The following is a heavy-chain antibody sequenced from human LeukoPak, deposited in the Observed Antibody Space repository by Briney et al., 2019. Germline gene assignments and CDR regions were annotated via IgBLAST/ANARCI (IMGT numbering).Heavy chain of an antibody. D-gene: IGHD3-10*01. Sequence: SETLSLTCTVSGGSISSYYWSWIRQPPGKGLEWIGYIYYSGSTNYNPSLKSRVTISVDPSKNQFSLKLSSVTAADTAVYYCARTYYYGSGSYYFDYWGQGTLVTVSS. J-gene: IGHJ4*02. CDR2: IYYSGST. V-gene: IGHV4-59*01. CDR3: ARTYYYGSGSYYFDY. CDR1: GGSISSYY.